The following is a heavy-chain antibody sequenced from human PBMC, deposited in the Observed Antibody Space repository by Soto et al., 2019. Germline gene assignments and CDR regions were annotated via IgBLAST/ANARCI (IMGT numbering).Heavy chain of an antibody. CDR1: GYTFTSYA. V-gene: IGHV1-3*01. J-gene: IGHJ4*02. CDR3: ARDRPGYCSGGSCFDLDY. CDR2: INAGNGNT. Sequence: ASVKVSCKASGYTFTSYAMHWVRQAPGQRLEWMGWINAGNGNTKYSQKFQGRVTITRDTSASTAYMELSSLRSEDTAVYYCARDRPGYCSGGSCFDLDYWGQGTLVTVSS. D-gene: IGHD2-15*01.